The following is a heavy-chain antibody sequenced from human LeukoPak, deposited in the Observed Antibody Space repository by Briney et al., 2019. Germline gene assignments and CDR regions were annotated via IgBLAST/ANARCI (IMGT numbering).Heavy chain of an antibody. CDR1: GFTVSSNY. CDR3: ARDVGSGYDPYYYGMDV. V-gene: IGHV3-53*01. J-gene: IGHJ6*02. CDR2: IYSGGST. Sequence: GGSLRLSCAASGFTVSSNYMSWVRQAPGKGLEWVSVIYSGGSTYYADSVKGRFTISRDNAKNSLYLQMNSLRAEDTAVYYCARDVGSGYDPYYYGMDVWGQGTTVTVSS. D-gene: IGHD5-12*01.